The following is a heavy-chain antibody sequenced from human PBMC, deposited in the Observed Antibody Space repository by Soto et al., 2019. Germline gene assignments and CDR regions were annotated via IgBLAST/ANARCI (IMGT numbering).Heavy chain of an antibody. CDR2: TYYRSKWYN. V-gene: IGHV6-1*01. CDR3: TRDERSGRATGTIYNYYGMDV. CDR1: GDSVSSNSAA. D-gene: IGHD1-1*01. J-gene: IGHJ6*02. Sequence: PSQTLSLTCAISGDSVSSNSAAWNWIRQSPSRGLEWLGRTYYRSKWYNDYALSVKSRITINPDTSKNQFSLQLNSVTPEDTAVYYCTRDERSGRATGTIYNYYGMDVWGQGTTVTVSS.